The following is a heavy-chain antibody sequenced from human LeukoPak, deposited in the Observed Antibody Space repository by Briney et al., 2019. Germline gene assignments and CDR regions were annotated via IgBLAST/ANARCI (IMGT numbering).Heavy chain of an antibody. CDR1: GYTFPSYG. CDR2: ISAYNGNT. D-gene: IGHD2-2*01. V-gene: IGHV1-18*01. Sequence: ASVKVSCKASGYTFPSYGISWVRQAPGQGLEWMGWISAYNGNTNYAQNLQGRVTMTTDTSTNTAYMELSSLRSEDTAVYYCARDITDIVVVPAAAPRVRNDAFDIWGQGTMVTVSS. CDR3: ARDITDIVVVPAAAPRVRNDAFDI. J-gene: IGHJ3*02.